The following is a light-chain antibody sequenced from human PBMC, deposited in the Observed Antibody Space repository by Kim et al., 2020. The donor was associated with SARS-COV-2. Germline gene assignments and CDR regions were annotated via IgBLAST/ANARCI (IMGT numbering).Light chain of an antibody. V-gene: IGKV3-20*01. J-gene: IGKJ4*01. Sequence: EIVLTQSPGTLSLSPGERATLSCRASQRVSSSYLAWYQQKPGQAPRLLIYGASSRATGIPDRFSGSGSGTDFTLTISRLEPEDFAVYYCHQYGSSPLTFGGGTKLEI. CDR2: GAS. CDR1: QRVSSSY. CDR3: HQYGSSPLT.